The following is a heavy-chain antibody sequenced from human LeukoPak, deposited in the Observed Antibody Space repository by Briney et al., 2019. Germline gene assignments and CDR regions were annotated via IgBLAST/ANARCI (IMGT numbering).Heavy chain of an antibody. Sequence: SETLSLTCTVSGGSISSGGYYWSWIRQPPGKGLEWIGYIYHSGSTYYNPSLKSRVTISVDRSKNQFSLKLSSVTAADTAVYYCARRVTFYDYWGQGTLVTVSS. V-gene: IGHV4-30-2*01. CDR1: GGSISSGGYY. CDR2: IYHSGST. CDR3: ARRVTFYDY. J-gene: IGHJ4*02. D-gene: IGHD2/OR15-2a*01.